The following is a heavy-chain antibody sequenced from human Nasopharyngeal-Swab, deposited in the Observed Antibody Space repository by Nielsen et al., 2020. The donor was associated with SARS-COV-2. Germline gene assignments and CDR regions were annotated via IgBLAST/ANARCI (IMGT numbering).Heavy chain of an antibody. CDR2: TYYKGNT. CDR1: GGSISSSTYC. J-gene: IGHJ6*02. Sequence: SETLSLTCTVSGGSISSSTYCWGWIRQPPGMGLEWIGNTYYKGNTYYNPSLKSRVTISVDTSKNQFSLRLTSVTAADTAVYYCARDDGSYGMDVWGQGTTVTVSS. V-gene: IGHV4-39*07. CDR3: ARDDGSYGMDV. D-gene: IGHD3-10*01.